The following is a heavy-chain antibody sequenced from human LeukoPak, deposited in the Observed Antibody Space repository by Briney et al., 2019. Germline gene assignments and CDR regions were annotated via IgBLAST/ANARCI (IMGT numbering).Heavy chain of an antibody. Sequence: GGSLRLSCAASGFTFSDYYMSWIRQAPGKGLEWVSYISSSSSYTNYADSVKGRFTISRDNAKNSLYLQMDSLRVEDTAVYYCARDSGYRDYWGQGTPVTVSS. CDR1: GFTFSDYY. J-gene: IGHJ4*02. D-gene: IGHD3-9*01. CDR2: ISSSSSYT. CDR3: ARDSGYRDY. V-gene: IGHV3-11*05.